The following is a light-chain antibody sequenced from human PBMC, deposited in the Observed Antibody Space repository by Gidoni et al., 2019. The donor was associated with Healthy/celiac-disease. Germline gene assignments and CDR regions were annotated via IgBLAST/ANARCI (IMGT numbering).Light chain of an antibody. CDR2: AAS. V-gene: IGKV1-39*01. Sequence: DTQTTQTPSSLSATVGDRVTITCRASQSISSYLNWYQQKQGKAPKLLIYAASSLQSGVPSRFSGSGSGTDFTLTISSLQPEDVAAYYCQHSYSTPPEGIFXGXTKVEIK. J-gene: IGKJ4*01. CDR3: QHSYSTPPEGI. CDR1: QSISSY.